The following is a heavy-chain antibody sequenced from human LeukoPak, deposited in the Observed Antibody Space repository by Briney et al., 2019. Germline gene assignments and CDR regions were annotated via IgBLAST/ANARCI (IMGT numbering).Heavy chain of an antibody. D-gene: IGHD3-3*01. J-gene: IGHJ6*02. CDR3: ARHDVLRFLEWYPYGYYGMDV. CDR1: GGSISSYY. Sequence: TSETLSLTCTVSGGSISSYYWSWIRQPPGKGLEWIGYIYYSGSTNYNPSLKSRVTISVDTSKNQFSLKLSSVTAADTAVYYCARHDVLRFLEWYPYGYYGMDVWGQGTRSPSP. CDR2: IYYSGST. V-gene: IGHV4-59*08.